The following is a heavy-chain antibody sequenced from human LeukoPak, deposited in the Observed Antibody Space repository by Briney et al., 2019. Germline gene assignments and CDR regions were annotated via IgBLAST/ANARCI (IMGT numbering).Heavy chain of an antibody. CDR3: ARALSPYYFDY. CDR2: ISYSGST. J-gene: IGHJ4*02. V-gene: IGHV4-31*03. D-gene: IGHD2-2*01. Sequence: SQTLSLTCTVSGGSISSGGYYWRWIRQHPGKGLEWIGYISYSGSTYYTPSLKSRVSISVDTSKNQFSLKLSSVTAADTAVYYCARALSPYYFDYWGQGTLVTVSS. CDR1: GGSISSGGYY.